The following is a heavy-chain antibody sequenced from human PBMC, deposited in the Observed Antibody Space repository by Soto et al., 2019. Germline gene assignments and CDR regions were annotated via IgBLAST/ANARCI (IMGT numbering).Heavy chain of an antibody. Sequence: QVPLVQSGAEVVKPGASVKVSCKASGYTFTTYFLHWVRQAPGQGLEWLGWIFPGSGRTNYAQKFQGRVTMTRDTSINTAYMELSRLTSDDTGVYYCAREWQRGTDYWGQGALITVSS. CDR2: IFPGSGRT. CDR3: AREWQRGTDY. V-gene: IGHV1-2*02. D-gene: IGHD6-25*01. CDR1: GYTFTTYF. J-gene: IGHJ4*02.